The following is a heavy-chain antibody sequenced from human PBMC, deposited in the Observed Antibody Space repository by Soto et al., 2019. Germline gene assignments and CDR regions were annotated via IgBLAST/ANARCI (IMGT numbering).Heavy chain of an antibody. CDR2: IYYSGST. Sequence: QVQLQESGPGLVKPSQTLSLTCTVSGGSISSGGYYWSWIRQHPGKGPEWIGYIYYSGSTYYNPSLKSRVTISVDTSKNQFSLKLSSVTAADTAVYYCACGGSGSPLSPYYFDYWGQGTLVTVSS. D-gene: IGHD3-10*01. V-gene: IGHV4-31*03. CDR3: ACGGSGSPLSPYYFDY. J-gene: IGHJ4*02. CDR1: GGSISSGGYY.